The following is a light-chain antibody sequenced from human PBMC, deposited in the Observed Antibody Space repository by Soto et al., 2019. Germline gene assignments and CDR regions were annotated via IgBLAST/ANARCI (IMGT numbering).Light chain of an antibody. CDR2: GAS. V-gene: IGKV3-20*01. CDR3: QQYGTSRT. CDR1: QSVDSSY. J-gene: IGKJ1*01. Sequence: EIVLTQSPGTLSLSPGERATLSCRASQSVDSSYLAWYQQKPGQAPRLLIYGASSRATGIPDRFSGGGSGTDFTLTISRLEPEDFAVYFWQQYGTSRTFGQGTKVEIK.